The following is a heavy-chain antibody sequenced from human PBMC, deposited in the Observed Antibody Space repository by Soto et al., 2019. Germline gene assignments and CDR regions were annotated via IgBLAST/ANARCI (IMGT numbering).Heavy chain of an antibody. CDR2: INHSGST. V-gene: IGHV4-34*01. CDR1: GGSFSGYY. J-gene: IGHJ4*02. D-gene: IGHD3-3*01. Sequence: PSETLSLTCAVYGGSFSGYYWSWIRQPPGKGLEWIGEINHSGSTNYNPSLKSRVTISVDTSKNQFSLKLSSVTAADTAVYYCARSRFLEWFRSQYYFDDWGQGTLVTVSS. CDR3: ARSRFLEWFRSQYYFDD.